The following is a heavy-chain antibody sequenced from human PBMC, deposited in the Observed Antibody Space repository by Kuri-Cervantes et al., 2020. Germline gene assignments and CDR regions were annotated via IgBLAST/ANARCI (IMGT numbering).Heavy chain of an antibody. CDR2: IRYDGSNK. V-gene: IGHV3-30*02. CDR1: GFTFSSYG. D-gene: IGHD1-26*01. CDR3: AKDRVGATHNWFDP. J-gene: IGHJ5*02. Sequence: GGSLRLSCAASGFTFSSYGMHWVRQAPGKGLEWVAFIRYDGSNKYYADSVKGRFTISRDNSKNTLYLQMNSLRAEDTAVYYCAKDRVGATHNWFDPWGQGTLVTVSS.